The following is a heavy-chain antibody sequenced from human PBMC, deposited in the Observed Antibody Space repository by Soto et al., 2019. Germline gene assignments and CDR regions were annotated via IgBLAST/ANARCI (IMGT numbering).Heavy chain of an antibody. Sequence: GGSLRLSCAASGFTFSSYAMSWVRQAPGKGLEWVSAISCSGGSTYYADSVKGRSTITRDNSKNTLYLQMNSLRAEDTAVDYCAKEFFTAAYARPSCGRFDYWGQGTLVTVSS. D-gene: IGHD4-17*01. CDR2: ISCSGGST. CDR1: GFTFSSYA. J-gene: IGHJ4*02. CDR3: AKEFFTAAYARPSCGRFDY. V-gene: IGHV3-23*01.